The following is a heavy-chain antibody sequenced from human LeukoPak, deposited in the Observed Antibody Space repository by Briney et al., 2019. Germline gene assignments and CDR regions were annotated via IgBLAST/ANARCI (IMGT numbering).Heavy chain of an antibody. J-gene: IGHJ3*02. Sequence: SETLSLTCAVYGGSFSGNYWSWIRQPPGKGLEWIGEINHSGSTNYNPSLKSRLTISVDMSKNQFSLRLSSVTAADTAVYYCARPITRGQRAFDIWGQGTVVTVSS. V-gene: IGHV4-34*01. CDR3: ARPITRGQRAFDI. CDR2: INHSGST. CDR1: GGSFSGNY. D-gene: IGHD6-25*01.